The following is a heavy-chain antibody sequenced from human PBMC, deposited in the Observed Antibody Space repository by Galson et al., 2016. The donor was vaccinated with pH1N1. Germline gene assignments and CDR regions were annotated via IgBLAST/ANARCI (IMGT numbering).Heavy chain of an antibody. Sequence: QSGAEVKKPGESLKISCRGSGYSFTSYWIAWVRQKPGKGLEWMGIGYPGDSDTRYSPSFRGLFTFSADKSIGTAYLQWSGLEASDTAIYYCARLRGGITVVREVYFDLWGQGTLVTVSP. D-gene: IGHD3-10*01. CDR3: ARLRGGITVVREVYFDL. CDR1: GYSFTSYW. J-gene: IGHJ4*02. CDR2: GYPGDSDT. V-gene: IGHV5-51*03.